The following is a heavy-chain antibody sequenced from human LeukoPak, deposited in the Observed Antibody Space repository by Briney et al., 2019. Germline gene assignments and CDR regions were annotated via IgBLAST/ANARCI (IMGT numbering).Heavy chain of an antibody. CDR3: ARARVDFGWFEGSFDP. J-gene: IGHJ5*02. V-gene: IGHV3-53*01. CDR1: GFTVSSNY. CDR2: IYSGGST. Sequence: PGGSLRLSCAASGFTVSSNYMSWVRQAPGKGLEWVSVIYSGGSTYYADSVKGRFTIPRDNSKNTLYLQMNSLRAEDTAVYYCARARVDFGWFEGSFDPWGQGTLVTVSS. D-gene: IGHD3-9*01.